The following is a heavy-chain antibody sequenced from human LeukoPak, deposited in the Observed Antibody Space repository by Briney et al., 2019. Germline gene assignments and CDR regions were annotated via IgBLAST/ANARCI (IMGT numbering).Heavy chain of an antibody. CDR2: IQYDGSDK. J-gene: IGHJ3*02. V-gene: IGHV3-30*02. CDR1: GFSFSSYG. CDR3: ATDGAGHALEI. Sequence: GGSLRLACGASGFSFSSYGKHWVRQAPGKGLEWVAFIQYDGSDKYYTDSVKGRFSISRDNSRNTLYLQMNSLRGEDTAMYYCATDGAGHALEIWGQGTMVTVPS. D-gene: IGHD6-19*01.